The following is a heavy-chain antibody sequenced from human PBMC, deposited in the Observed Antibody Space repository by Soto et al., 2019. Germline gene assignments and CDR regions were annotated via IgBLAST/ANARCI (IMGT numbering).Heavy chain of an antibody. CDR2: ISGSGGST. CDR3: AQDQGSSWYEIHY. D-gene: IGHD6-13*01. Sequence: EVQLLESGGGLVQPGGSLRLSCAASGFTFSNYAVTWVRQAPGKGLEWVSTISGSGGSTYYADSVKGRFTISRDNSKNTLYLQMNSLRAEDTAVYYCAQDQGSSWYEIHYWGQGTLVTVSS. V-gene: IGHV3-23*01. J-gene: IGHJ4*02. CDR1: GFTFSNYA.